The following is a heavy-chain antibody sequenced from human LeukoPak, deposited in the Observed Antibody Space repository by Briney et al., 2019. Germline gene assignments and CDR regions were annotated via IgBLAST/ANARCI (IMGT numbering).Heavy chain of an antibody. CDR3: ARRVTALGPWFDP. V-gene: IGHV1-69*01. D-gene: IGHD4-23*01. CDR1: GGTFINYA. CDR2: IIPFLDTS. Sequence: SVKVSCKASGGTFINYAINWVRQAPGQGLEWMGGIIPFLDTSNYAQKFQGRVTVTADESTSTAYMELSSLRSEDTAMYYCARRVTALGPWFDPWRPGTLVIVSS. J-gene: IGHJ5*02.